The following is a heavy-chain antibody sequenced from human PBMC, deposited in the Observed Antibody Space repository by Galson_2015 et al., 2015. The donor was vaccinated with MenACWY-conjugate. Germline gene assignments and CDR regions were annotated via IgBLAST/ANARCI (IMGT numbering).Heavy chain of an antibody. J-gene: IGHJ6*02. CDR3: ATSERFRLYQFYGMDV. V-gene: IGHV3-7*03. CDR2: IKQDGTER. CDR1: GFTFSSYW. Sequence: SLRLSCAASGFTFSSYWMTWVRQGPGQGLEWLANIKQDGTERYYVDSVKGQFTISRDNAKNSLYLEMNSLRGEDTAVYYCATSERFRLYQFYGMDVWGQGTTVTVSS. D-gene: IGHD3-16*02.